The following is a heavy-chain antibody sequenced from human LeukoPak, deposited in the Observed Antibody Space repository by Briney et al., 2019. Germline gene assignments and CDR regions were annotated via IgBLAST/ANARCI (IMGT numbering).Heavy chain of an antibody. CDR1: GYTFSGYY. D-gene: IGHD2-2*03. V-gene: IGHV1-2*02. J-gene: IGHJ4*02. CDR3: ARIFGYCSTTSCYSFDY. Sequence: ASVKVSCKASGYTFSGYYMHWGRQAPGQGPEWVGWINPDSGATNYAQKFQGRVTMTRDTSISTAYMELSSLRSDDTAVYYCARIFGYCSTTSCYSFDYWGQGTQVTVSS. CDR2: INPDSGAT.